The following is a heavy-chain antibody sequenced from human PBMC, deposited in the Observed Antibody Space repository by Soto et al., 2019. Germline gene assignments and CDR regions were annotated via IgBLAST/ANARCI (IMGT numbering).Heavy chain of an antibody. D-gene: IGHD2-8*02. V-gene: IGHV3-30*18. Sequence: QAGGSLRLSCAASGFIFSNYGMHWVRRAPGKGLEWVTIISYDGSVKYYADSVKGRFTISRDNSKNTLYLQMNSLRAEDTAVYYCAKDGTGGLHYSFDYWGHGTLVTVSS. CDR1: GFIFSNYG. CDR3: AKDGTGGLHYSFDY. CDR2: ISYDGSVK. J-gene: IGHJ4*01.